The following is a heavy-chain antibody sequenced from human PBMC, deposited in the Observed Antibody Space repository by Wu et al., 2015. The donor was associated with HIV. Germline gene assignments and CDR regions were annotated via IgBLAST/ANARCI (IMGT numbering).Heavy chain of an antibody. V-gene: IGHV1-8*02. CDR3: ARAVGKLHDHKYFDA. J-gene: IGHJ5*02. Sequence: QVQLVQSGAEVRRPGASVKVSCKASGYTFTTSDINWVRQATGQGLEWMGWMNPDNGHTGYAPKFQGRVTMATNTSTTTAYLELSSLRPEDTAVYYCARAVGKLHDHKYFDAWGQGTLVTVSS. CDR1: GYTFTTSD. CDR2: MNPDNGHT. D-gene: IGHD5-24*01.